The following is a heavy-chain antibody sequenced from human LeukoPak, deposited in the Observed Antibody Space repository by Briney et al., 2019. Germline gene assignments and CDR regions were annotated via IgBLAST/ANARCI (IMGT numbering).Heavy chain of an antibody. J-gene: IGHJ1*01. CDR1: GFTFSSYG. D-gene: IGHD2-2*01. Sequence: GGSLRLSCAASGFTFSSYGMHCVRQAPGKGLEWVAFIQYDGSNKYYADSVKGRFTISRDNSKNTLYLQMNSLRAEDTAVYYCAKDPTGYCSSTSCHGYFQHWGQGTLVTVSS. CDR2: IQYDGSNK. CDR3: AKDPTGYCSSTSCHGYFQH. V-gene: IGHV3-30*02.